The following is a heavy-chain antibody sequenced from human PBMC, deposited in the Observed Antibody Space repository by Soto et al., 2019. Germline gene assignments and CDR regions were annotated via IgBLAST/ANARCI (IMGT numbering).Heavy chain of an antibody. CDR2: IYTSGST. CDR1: GGSISSYY. Sequence: QVQLQESGPGLVKPSETLSLTCTVSGGSISSYYWSWIRQPAGKGLEWIGRIYTSGSTNYNPSLKSRVTMSVDTSKNQFSLKLSSVTAADTAVYYCAREGYSSSWYGGADWFDLWGQGTLVTVSS. J-gene: IGHJ5*02. D-gene: IGHD6-13*01. CDR3: AREGYSSSWYGGADWFDL. V-gene: IGHV4-4*07.